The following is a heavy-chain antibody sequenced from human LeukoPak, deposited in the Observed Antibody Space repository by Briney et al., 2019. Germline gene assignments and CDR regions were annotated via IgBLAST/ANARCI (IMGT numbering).Heavy chain of an antibody. V-gene: IGHV4-4*09. D-gene: IGHD6-6*01. CDR2: IHASGPT. Sequence: SETLSLTCTVSGGSISTYYWSWIRRPPGKGLGWIAYIHASGPTNCNPSLKSRITISVDTSKNQFSLKLSPVAAADTAVYYCARHDAGIAARPFDNWGQGTLVTVSS. J-gene: IGHJ4*02. CDR3: ARHDAGIAARPFDN. CDR1: GGSISTYY.